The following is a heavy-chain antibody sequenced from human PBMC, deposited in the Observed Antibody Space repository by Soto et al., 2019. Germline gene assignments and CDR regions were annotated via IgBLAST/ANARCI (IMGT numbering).Heavy chain of an antibody. J-gene: IGHJ4*02. CDR3: ARRMAVAGTFDY. CDR2: IYWDDGK. V-gene: IGHV2-5*02. D-gene: IGHD6-19*01. Sequence: QITLKESGPTLVKPTQTLTLTCTFSGFSLSTSGVGVGWIRQPPGKALEWLALIYWDDGKRYSPSLKSRLTITKDTSKNQVVLKMTNMDPVDTATYYCARRMAVAGTFDYWGQGTLVTVSS. CDR1: GFSLSTSGVG.